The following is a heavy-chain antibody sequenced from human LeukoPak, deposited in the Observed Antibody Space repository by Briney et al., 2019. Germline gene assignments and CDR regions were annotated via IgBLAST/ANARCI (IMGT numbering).Heavy chain of an antibody. J-gene: IGHJ4*02. CDR1: GFTFTSYS. CDR3: AKGSYYDSSGSFYFDY. V-gene: IGHV3-23*01. D-gene: IGHD3-22*01. Sequence: GGSLRLSCAASGFTFTSYSMNWVRKAPGKGLEWVSTISGGGGSTYYADSVKGRFTISRDNSKNTLYLQVNSLRAEDTAVYYCAKGSYYDSSGSFYFDYWGQGTLVTVSS. CDR2: ISGGGGST.